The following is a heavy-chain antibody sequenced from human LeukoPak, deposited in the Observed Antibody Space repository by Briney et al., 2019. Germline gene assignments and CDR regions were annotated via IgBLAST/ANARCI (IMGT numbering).Heavy chain of an antibody. V-gene: IGHV1-18*01. CDR3: ARTQDYYDSSGYYYWFDP. CDR2: ISAYNGNT. CDR1: GYTFTSYG. D-gene: IGHD3-22*01. Sequence: ASVKVSCKASGYTFTSYGISRVRQAPGQGLEWMGWISAYNGNTNYAQKLQGRVTMTTDTSTSTAYMELRSLRSDDTAVYYCARTQDYYDSSGYYYWFDPWGQGTLVTVSS. J-gene: IGHJ5*02.